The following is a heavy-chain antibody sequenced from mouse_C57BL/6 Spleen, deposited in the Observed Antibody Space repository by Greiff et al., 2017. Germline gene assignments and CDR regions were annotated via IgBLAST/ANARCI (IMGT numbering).Heavy chain of an antibody. V-gene: IGHV1-64*01. J-gene: IGHJ4*01. CDR3: ARDSSSQYYYAMDY. Sequence: QVQLQQPGAELVKPGASVKLSCKASGYTFTSYWMHWVKQRPGQGLEWIGMIHPNSGSTNYNEKFKSKATLTVDKSSSTAYMQLSILTSEDSAVYYCARDSSSQYYYAMDYWGQGTSVTVSS. CDR1: GYTFTSYW. CDR2: IHPNSGST. D-gene: IGHD1-1*01.